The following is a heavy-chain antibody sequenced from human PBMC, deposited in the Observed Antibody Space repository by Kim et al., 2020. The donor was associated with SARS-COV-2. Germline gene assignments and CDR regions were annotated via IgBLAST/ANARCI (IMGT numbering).Heavy chain of an antibody. J-gene: IGHJ4*02. D-gene: IGHD1-26*01. Sequence: GGSLRLSCAASGFTFSNYGMHWVRQAPGKGLEWVAVISYDGSNKYYADSVKGRFTISRDNSKNTLYLQMNSLRAEDTAVYYWAKAGRSVSYRLDYWGQGT. CDR1: GFTFSNYG. CDR3: AKAGRSVSYRLDY. V-gene: IGHV3-30*18. CDR2: ISYDGSNK.